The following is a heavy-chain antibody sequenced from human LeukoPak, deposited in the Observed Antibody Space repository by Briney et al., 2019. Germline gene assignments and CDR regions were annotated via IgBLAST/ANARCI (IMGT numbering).Heavy chain of an antibody. CDR1: GFTFSSYFW. Sequence: GRSLRLSCAASGFTFSSYFWMHWIRQGPGKGLVWVSRIKSDGSSSTYADSVKGRFTISRDNAKNSLYLQTNTLRAEDTAVYYCVRDLDLGGYSSFEYWGQGTLVTVSS. CDR2: IKSDGSSS. CDR3: VRDLDLGGYSSFEY. V-gene: IGHV3-74*01. D-gene: IGHD4-23*01. J-gene: IGHJ4*02.